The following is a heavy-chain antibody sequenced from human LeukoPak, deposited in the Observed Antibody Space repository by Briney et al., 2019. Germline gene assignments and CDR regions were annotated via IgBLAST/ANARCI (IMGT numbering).Heavy chain of an antibody. D-gene: IGHD5-18*01. J-gene: IGHJ4*02. Sequence: GGSLRLSCAASGFTFSSYATSWVRQAPGKGLEWVSAISGNGGSTYYADSVKGRFAISRDNSKNTLYLQMNSLRAEDTAVYYCAKQLLTAIPSLDYWGLGTLVTVSS. CDR2: ISGNGGST. V-gene: IGHV3-23*01. CDR3: AKQLLTAIPSLDY. CDR1: GFTFSSYA.